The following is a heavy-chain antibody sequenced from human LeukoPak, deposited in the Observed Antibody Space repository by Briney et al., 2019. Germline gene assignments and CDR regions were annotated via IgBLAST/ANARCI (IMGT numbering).Heavy chain of an antibody. CDR2: MHDSGTT. CDR1: GVSISSYY. CDR3: ATYKRISGWYVHDY. J-gene: IGHJ4*02. V-gene: IGHV4-59*01. Sequence: SETLSLTCSVSGVSISSYYWSWLRQPPGIGLEWVGVMHDSGTTFYNPSLKSRVTMSVDTSKMQFSLEVSSVTAADTVIYYCATYKRISGWYVHDYWGQGTLVTVSS. D-gene: IGHD6-19*01.